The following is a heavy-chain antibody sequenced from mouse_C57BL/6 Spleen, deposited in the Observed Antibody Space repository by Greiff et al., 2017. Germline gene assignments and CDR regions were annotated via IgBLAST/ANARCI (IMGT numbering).Heavy chain of an antibody. CDR3: ARHWDVEYAMDY. V-gene: IGHV1-82*01. CDR1: GYAFSSSW. CDR2: IYPGDGDT. Sequence: VQLVESGPELVKPGASVKISCKASGYAFSSSWMNWVKQRPGKGLEWIGRIYPGDGDTNYNGKFKGKATLTADKSSSTAYMQLSSLTSEDSAVYFCARHWDVEYAMDYWGQGTSVTVSS. D-gene: IGHD4-1*01. J-gene: IGHJ4*01.